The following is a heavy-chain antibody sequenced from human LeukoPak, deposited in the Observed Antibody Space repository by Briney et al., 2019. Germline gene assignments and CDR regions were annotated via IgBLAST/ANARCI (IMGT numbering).Heavy chain of an antibody. CDR2: ISSSSSSYI. Sequence: PGGSLRLSCAASGFTFRSYSMNWVRQAPGKGLEWVSSISSSSSSYIYYADSVKGRFTISRDNAKNSLYLQMNSLRAEDTAVYYCARWVTVAGTKDAFDIWGQGTMVTVSS. D-gene: IGHD6-19*01. J-gene: IGHJ3*02. CDR3: ARWVTVAGTKDAFDI. V-gene: IGHV3-21*01. CDR1: GFTFRSYS.